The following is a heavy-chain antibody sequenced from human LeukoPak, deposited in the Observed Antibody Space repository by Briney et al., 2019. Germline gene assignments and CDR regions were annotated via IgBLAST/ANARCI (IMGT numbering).Heavy chain of an antibody. CDR2: MNPNSGNT. Sequence: ASVKVSCKASGYTFTSYDINWVRQATGQGLEWMGWMNPNSGNTGYAQKFQGRVTMTRNTSISTAYMELSSLRSEDTAVYYCARHPPGGYSYQKGSRFDLWGQGTLVTVSS. J-gene: IGHJ5*02. V-gene: IGHV1-8*01. CDR1: GYTFTSYD. CDR3: ARHPPGGYSYQKGSRFDL. D-gene: IGHD5-18*01.